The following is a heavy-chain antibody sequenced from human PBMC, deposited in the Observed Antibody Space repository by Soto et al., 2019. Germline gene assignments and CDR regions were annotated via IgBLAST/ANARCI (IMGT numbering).Heavy chain of an antibody. CDR3: ARDLEYSYGRGDSWFDP. J-gene: IGHJ5*02. D-gene: IGHD5-18*01. CDR2: IYYSGST. Sequence: QVQLQESGPGLVKPSETLSLTCTVSGGSVSSGSYYWSWIRQPPGKGLEWIGYIYYSGSTNYNPSLQRRVTISVDTSKNQFSLKLSSVTAADTAVYYCARDLEYSYGRGDSWFDPWGQGTLVTVSS. CDR1: GGSVSSGSYY. V-gene: IGHV4-61*01.